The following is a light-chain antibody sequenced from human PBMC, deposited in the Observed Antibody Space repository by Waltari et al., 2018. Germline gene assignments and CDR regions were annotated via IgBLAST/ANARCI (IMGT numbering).Light chain of an antibody. CDR1: SNDVGGYNY. V-gene: IGLV2-11*01. Sequence: QSALTQPRSVSGYPGQSVTISCTGTSNDVGGYNYVSWFQQHPGKAPKLMIYDVSKRPAGVPDRFSGSKSGNTASLTISGRQAEDEADYYCCSYAGSYTDVFGTGTKVTVL. J-gene: IGLJ1*01. CDR2: DVS. CDR3: CSYAGSYTDV.